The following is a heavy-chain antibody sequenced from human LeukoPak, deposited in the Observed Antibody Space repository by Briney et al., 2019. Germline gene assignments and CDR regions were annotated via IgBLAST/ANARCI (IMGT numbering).Heavy chain of an antibody. V-gene: IGHV4-38-2*02. CDR2: IYHSGST. CDR1: GYSISSGYY. CDR3: ARAPGIAVARVDY. Sequence: PSETLSLTCTVSGYSISSGYYWGWIRQPPGKGLEWIGSIYHSGSTYYNPSLKSRVTISVDTSKNQFSLKLSSVTAADTAVYYCARAPGIAVARVDYWGQGTLVTVSS. D-gene: IGHD6-19*01. J-gene: IGHJ4*02.